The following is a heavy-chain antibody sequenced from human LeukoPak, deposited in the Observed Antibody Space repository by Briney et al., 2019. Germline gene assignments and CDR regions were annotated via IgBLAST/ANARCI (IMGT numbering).Heavy chain of an antibody. CDR1: GGSISSSSYY. J-gene: IGHJ4*02. Sequence: PSETLSLTCTVSGGSISSSSYYWGWIRQPPGKGLEWVGSIYYSGSTYYNPSLKSRVTISVDTSKNRFSLKLSSVTAADTAVYYCARSTGHHEYYDFWSGYCFDYWGQGTLVTVSS. CDR3: ARSTGHHEYYDFWSGYCFDY. D-gene: IGHD3-3*01. V-gene: IGHV4-39*01. CDR2: IYYSGST.